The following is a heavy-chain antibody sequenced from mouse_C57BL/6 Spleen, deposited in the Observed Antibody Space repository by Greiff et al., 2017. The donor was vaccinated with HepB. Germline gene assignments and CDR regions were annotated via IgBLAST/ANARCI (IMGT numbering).Heavy chain of an antibody. CDR2: IYPSDSET. Sequence: VQLQQPGAELVRPGSSVKLSCKASGYTFTSYWMDWVKQRPGQGLEWIGNIYPSDSETHYNQKFKDKATLTVDKSSSTAYMQLSSLTSEDSAVYYCARWPVYYYGSSYDYFDYWGQGTTLTVSS. CDR3: ARWPVYYYGSSYDYFDY. CDR1: GYTFTSYW. D-gene: IGHD1-1*01. V-gene: IGHV1-61*01. J-gene: IGHJ2*01.